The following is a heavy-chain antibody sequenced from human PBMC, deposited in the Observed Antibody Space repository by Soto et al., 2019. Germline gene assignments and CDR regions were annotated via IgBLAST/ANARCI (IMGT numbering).Heavy chain of an antibody. CDR2: FDPEDGET. CDR1: GYTLTELS. Sequence: QVQLVQSGAEVKKPGASVKVSCKVSGYTLTELSMHWVRQAPGKGLEWMGGFDPEDGETIYAQKFQGRVTMTVDTSTDTAYMELSSLISEDTAVYYGATSRVPVAVAYYYYGMDVWGQGTTVSVSS. CDR3: ATSRVPVAVAYYYYGMDV. D-gene: IGHD6-19*01. J-gene: IGHJ6*02. V-gene: IGHV1-24*01.